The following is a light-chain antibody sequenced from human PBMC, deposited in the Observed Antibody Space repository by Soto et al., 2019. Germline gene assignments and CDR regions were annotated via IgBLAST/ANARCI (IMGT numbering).Light chain of an antibody. Sequence: DIQMTQSPSTLSASVGDRVTITCRASQSISSWLAWYQQKPGKAPKLLIYKASSLESGVPSRFRVSGSGTESKSTISSLQPDDFATYYCEQYNSYSWTVGQGTKVEIK. V-gene: IGKV1-5*03. CDR1: QSISSW. J-gene: IGKJ1*01. CDR3: EQYNSYSWT. CDR2: KAS.